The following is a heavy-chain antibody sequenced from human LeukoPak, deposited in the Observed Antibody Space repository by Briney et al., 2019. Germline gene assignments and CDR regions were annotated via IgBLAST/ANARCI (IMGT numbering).Heavy chain of an antibody. Sequence: GGSLRLSCAASGFTFSSYAMHWVRQAPGKGLEYVSAISGSGGSTYYADSVKGRFTISRDNSKNTLYLQMNSLRAEDTAVYYCAKSPYYDSSGYSPIAFDIWGQGTMVTVSS. J-gene: IGHJ3*02. V-gene: IGHV3-23*01. CDR2: ISGSGGST. CDR1: GFTFSSYA. CDR3: AKSPYYDSSGYSPIAFDI. D-gene: IGHD3-22*01.